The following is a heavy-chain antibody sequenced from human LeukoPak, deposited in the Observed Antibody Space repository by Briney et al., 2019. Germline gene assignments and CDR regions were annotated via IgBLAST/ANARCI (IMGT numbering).Heavy chain of an antibody. J-gene: IGHJ4*02. CDR3: AREQTYSSGWVGGPYFDY. Sequence: PGGSLRLSCAASEFTFTTYGMHWVRQAPGKGLEWVSVIYSGGSTYYADSVKGRFTISRDNSKNTLYLQMNSLRAEDTAVYYCAREQTYSSGWVGGPYFDYWGQGTLVTVSS. D-gene: IGHD6-19*01. CDR1: EFTFTTYG. V-gene: IGHV3-53*01. CDR2: IYSGGST.